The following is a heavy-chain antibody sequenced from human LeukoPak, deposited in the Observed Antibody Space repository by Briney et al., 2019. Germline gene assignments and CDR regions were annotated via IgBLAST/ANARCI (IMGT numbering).Heavy chain of an antibody. D-gene: IGHD4-23*01. Sequence: SQTLSLTCAVSGGSISSGGYSWSWIRQPPGKGLEWIGYIYHSGSTYYNPSLKSRVTISVDGSKNQFSLKLSSVTAADTAVYYCARAYGGHFDYWGQGTLVTVSS. CDR2: IYHSGST. J-gene: IGHJ4*02. CDR3: ARAYGGHFDY. V-gene: IGHV4-30-2*01. CDR1: GGSISSGGYS.